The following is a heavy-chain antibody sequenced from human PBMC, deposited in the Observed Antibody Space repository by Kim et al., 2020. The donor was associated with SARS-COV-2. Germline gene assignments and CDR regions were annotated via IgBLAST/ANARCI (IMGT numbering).Heavy chain of an antibody. V-gene: IGHV3-48*03. CDR3: ARDEHYDSSGPNDAFD. D-gene: IGHD3-22*01. CDR2: ISSSGSTI. CDR1: GFTFSSYE. Sequence: GGPLRLSCAASGFTFSSYEMNWVRQAPGKGLEWVSYISSSGSTIYYADSVKGRFTISRDNAKNSLYLQMISLRAEDTAVYYFARDEHYDSSGPNDAFD. J-gene: IGHJ3*02.